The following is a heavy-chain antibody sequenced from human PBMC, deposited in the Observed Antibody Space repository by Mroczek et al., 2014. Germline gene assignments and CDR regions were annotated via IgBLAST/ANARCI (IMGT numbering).Heavy chain of an antibody. CDR1: GFTFGDYA. CDR3: TRDRVDGAAAGTYYYYYGMDV. CDR2: IRSKAYGGTT. Sequence: QLVEDWGRLGTARRSLRLSCTASGFTFGDYAMSWFRQAPGKGLEWVGFIRSKAYGGTTEYAASVKGRFTISRDDSKSIAYLQMNSLKTEDTAVYYCTRDRVDGAAAGTYYYYYGMDVWGQGTTVTVSS. J-gene: IGHJ6*02. D-gene: IGHD6-13*01. V-gene: IGHV3-49*03.